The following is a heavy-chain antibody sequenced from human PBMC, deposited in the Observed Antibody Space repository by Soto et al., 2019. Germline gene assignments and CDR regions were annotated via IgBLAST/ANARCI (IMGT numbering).Heavy chain of an antibody. CDR2: INSDGSST. CDR1: GFTFSTYW. Sequence: GAVRLSCAASGFTFSTYWMHWVRQAPGKGLVWVSRINSDGSSTRYADSVKGRFTISRDNAENTLYLQMNSLRAEDTGVYYCTRERDGMDVWGQGTTVTVSS. CDR3: TRERDGMDV. J-gene: IGHJ6*02. V-gene: IGHV3-74*01.